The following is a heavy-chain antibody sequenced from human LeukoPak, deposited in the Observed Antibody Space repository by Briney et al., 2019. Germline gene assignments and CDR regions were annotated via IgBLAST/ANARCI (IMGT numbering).Heavy chain of an antibody. Sequence: SETLSLTCTVSGGSFSSSSYYWGWIRQPPGKGLEWIGSISYRGKNYHNPSLKSRVTISVDTSKNQFSLKLISVTAADTAVYYCARGDYYANWFDPWGQGTLVTVSS. CDR2: ISYRGKN. CDR1: GGSFSSSSYY. D-gene: IGHD3-10*01. J-gene: IGHJ5*02. V-gene: IGHV4-39*07. CDR3: ARGDYYANWFDP.